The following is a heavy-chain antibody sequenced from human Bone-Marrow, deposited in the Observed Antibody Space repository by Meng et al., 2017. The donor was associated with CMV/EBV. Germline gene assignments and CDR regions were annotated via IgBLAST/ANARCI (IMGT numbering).Heavy chain of an antibody. CDR3: KEVDE. CDR2: INSDGSST. Sequence: GESLKISCAASGFTFSSYWMHWVRQAPGKGLVWVSRINSDGSSTSYADSVKGRFTISRDNAKNTLYLHLNRLRVDDTALYYCKEVDEWGQGTRVTVSS. V-gene: IGHV3-74*01. CDR1: GFTFSSYW. J-gene: IGHJ4*02.